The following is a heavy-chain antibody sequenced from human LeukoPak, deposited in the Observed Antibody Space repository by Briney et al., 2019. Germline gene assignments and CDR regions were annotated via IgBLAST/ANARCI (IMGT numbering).Heavy chain of an antibody. CDR1: GGSFSGYY. CDR3: ARGRVGGEFEY. Sequence: SETLSLTCAVYGGSFSGYYWSWIRQPPGKGLEWIGEINHSGSTNYNPSLKSRVTISVDTSKNQFSLKLSSVTAADTAVYYCARGRVGGEFEYWGQGTLVTVSS. J-gene: IGHJ4*02. CDR2: INHSGST. V-gene: IGHV4-34*01. D-gene: IGHD3-10*01.